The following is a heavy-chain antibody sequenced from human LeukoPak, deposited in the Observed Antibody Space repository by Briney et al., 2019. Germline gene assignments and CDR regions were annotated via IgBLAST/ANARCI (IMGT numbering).Heavy chain of an antibody. CDR1: GLTFNNYW. D-gene: IGHD3-22*01. CDR3: ARGKYDSSGYSLLGFDY. Sequence: PGGSLRLSCAASGLTFNNYWMNWVRQAPGKGLEWVANIKQDGSEKKYVDSVKGRFTISRDNAKKSLYLQMNSLRAEDTAVYYCARGKYDSSGYSLLGFDYWGQGTLVTVSS. CDR2: IKQDGSEK. J-gene: IGHJ4*02. V-gene: IGHV3-7*01.